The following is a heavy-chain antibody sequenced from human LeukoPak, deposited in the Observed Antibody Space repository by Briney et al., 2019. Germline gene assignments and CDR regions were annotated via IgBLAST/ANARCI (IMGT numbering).Heavy chain of an antibody. D-gene: IGHD3-10*01. CDR3: ARVQGYYGYYGMDV. J-gene: IGHJ6*02. CDR2: INHSGST. CDR1: GGSFSGYY. V-gene: IGHV4-34*01. Sequence: SETLSLTCAVYGGSFSGYYWSWIRQPPGKGLEWIGEINHSGSTNYNPSLKSRVTISVDKSKNQFSLKLSSVTAADTAVYYCARVQGYYGYYGMDVWGQGTTVTVSS.